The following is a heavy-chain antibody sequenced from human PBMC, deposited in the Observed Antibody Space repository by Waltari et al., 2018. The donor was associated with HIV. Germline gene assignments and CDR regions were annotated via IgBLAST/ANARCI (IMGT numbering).Heavy chain of an antibody. CDR1: GYTFTSYA. Sequence: QVQLVQSGAEVKKPGASVKVSCKASGYTFTSYAMHWVRTAPGQRLEWMGWINAGNGNTKYSQKFQGRVTITRDTSASTAYMELSSLRSEDTAVYYCARGDAVAATYYYYYMDVWGKGTTVTVSS. CDR3: ARGDAVAATYYYYYMDV. CDR2: INAGNGNT. D-gene: IGHD2-15*01. J-gene: IGHJ6*03. V-gene: IGHV1-3*01.